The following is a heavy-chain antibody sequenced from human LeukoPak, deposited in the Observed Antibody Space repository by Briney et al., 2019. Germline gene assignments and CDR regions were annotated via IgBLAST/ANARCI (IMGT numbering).Heavy chain of an antibody. CDR1: GFTFSNYG. V-gene: IGHV3-30*02. Sequence: AGGSLRLSCAASGFTFSNYGMHWVRQAPGKGLEWVAFIRYDTSNKYYADSVKGRFSISRDTSKNTLYLQMNSLRAEDMAVYYCAKAAHCSSTSCYGGFGDYWGQGTLVTVSS. D-gene: IGHD2-2*01. J-gene: IGHJ4*02. CDR2: IRYDTSNK. CDR3: AKAAHCSSTSCYGGFGDY.